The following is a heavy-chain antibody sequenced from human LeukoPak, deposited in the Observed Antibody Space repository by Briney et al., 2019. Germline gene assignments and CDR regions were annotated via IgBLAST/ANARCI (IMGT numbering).Heavy chain of an antibody. CDR3: ARGYCTNGVCYYFDY. Sequence: ASVKVSCKASGYTFTGYYMHWVRQAPGQGLEWMGWINPNSGGTNYAQKFQGRVTMTRDTSISTAYMELSRLRPDDTAVYYCARGYCTNGVCYYFDYWGQGTLVTVSS. CDR1: GYTFTGYY. D-gene: IGHD2-8*01. V-gene: IGHV1-2*02. J-gene: IGHJ4*02. CDR2: INPNSGGT.